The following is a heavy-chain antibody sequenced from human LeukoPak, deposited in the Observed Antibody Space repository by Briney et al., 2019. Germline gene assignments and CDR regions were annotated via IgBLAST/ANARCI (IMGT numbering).Heavy chain of an antibody. J-gene: IGHJ4*02. CDR1: GGSISSSNW. V-gene: IGHV4-4*02. Sequence: KPSETLSLTCAVSGGSISSSNWWSWVRQPPGKGLEWIGEIYHSGSTNYNPSLKSRVTISVDKSKNQFSLKLSSVTAADTAVYYCARASLGFRWAFDYWGQGTLVTVSS. CDR2: IYHSGST. D-gene: IGHD4-23*01. CDR3: ARASLGFRWAFDY.